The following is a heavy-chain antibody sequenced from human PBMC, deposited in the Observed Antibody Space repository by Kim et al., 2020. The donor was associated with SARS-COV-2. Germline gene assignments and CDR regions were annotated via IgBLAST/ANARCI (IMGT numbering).Heavy chain of an antibody. Sequence: YYNPSLKSRVTISVDTSKNQFSLKLSSVTAADTAVYYCARGPKIGDAFISGAKGQWSPSLQ. V-gene: IGHV4-30-2*05. J-gene: IGHJ3*02. D-gene: IGHD2-21*01. CDR3: ARGPKIGDAFIS.